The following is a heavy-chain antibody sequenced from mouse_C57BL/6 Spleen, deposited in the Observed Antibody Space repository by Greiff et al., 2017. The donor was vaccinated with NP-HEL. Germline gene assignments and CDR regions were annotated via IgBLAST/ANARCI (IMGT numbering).Heavy chain of an antibody. J-gene: IGHJ4*01. CDR3: ARCYYGSRLYAMDY. V-gene: IGHV1-39*01. Sequence: EVKLMESGPELVKPGASVKISCKASGYSFTDYNMNWVKQSNGKSLEWIGVINPNYGTTSYNQKFKGKATLTVDQSSSTAYMQLNSLTSEDSAVYYCARCYYGSRLYAMDYWGQGTSVTVSS. CDR1: GYSFTDYN. D-gene: IGHD1-1*01. CDR2: INPNYGTT.